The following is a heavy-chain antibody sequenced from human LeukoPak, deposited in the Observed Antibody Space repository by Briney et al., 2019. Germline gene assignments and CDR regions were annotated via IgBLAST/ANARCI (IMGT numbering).Heavy chain of an antibody. CDR2: INPSGGSA. CDR1: GYTFTSYY. V-gene: IGHV1-46*01. Sequence: ASVKVSCKASGYTFTSYYMHWVRQAPGQGLEWMGIINPSGGSASYAQKFQGRVTMTRDTSTSTVYMELSSLRSEDTAVYYCARSEGRYYFDYWGQGTLVTVSS. CDR3: ARSEGRYYFDY. D-gene: IGHD3-10*01. J-gene: IGHJ4*02.